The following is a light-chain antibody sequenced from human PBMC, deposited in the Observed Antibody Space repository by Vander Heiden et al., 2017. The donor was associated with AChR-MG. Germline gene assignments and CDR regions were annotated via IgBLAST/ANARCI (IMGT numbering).Light chain of an antibody. CDR1: QSITTY. V-gene: IGKV1-39*01. CDR2: SAS. CDR3: QQSYDTPFT. J-gene: IGKJ3*01. Sequence: DIQMTQSPSSLSASVGDSVTITCRASQSITTYLHWYQQKPGKAPKFLIYSASSLQSGVPSRFSGSGSGTHFTLTISSLQPEDFATYYCQQSYDTPFTFGPGTKVDIK.